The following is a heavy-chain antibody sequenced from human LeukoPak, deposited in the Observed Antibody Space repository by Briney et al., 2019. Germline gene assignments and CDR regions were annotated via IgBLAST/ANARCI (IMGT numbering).Heavy chain of an antibody. J-gene: IGHJ4*02. Sequence: AGGSLRLSCAASGFTSSSYSMNWVRQAPGKGLEWVSSISSSSSYIYYADSVKGRFTISRDNAKNSLYLQMNSLRAEDTAVYYCARGRRTTVHFDYWGQGTLVTVSS. CDR3: ARGRRTTVHFDY. D-gene: IGHD4-17*01. V-gene: IGHV3-21*01. CDR1: GFTSSSYS. CDR2: ISSSSSYI.